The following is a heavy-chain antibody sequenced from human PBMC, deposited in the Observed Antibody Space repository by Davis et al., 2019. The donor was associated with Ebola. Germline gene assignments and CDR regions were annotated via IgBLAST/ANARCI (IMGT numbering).Heavy chain of an antibody. CDR3: ARGVRYYYGSGRPYYYYGMDV. CDR1: GVSFSGYY. J-gene: IGHJ6*02. D-gene: IGHD3-10*01. CDR2: INHSGST. Sequence: MPSETLSLTCAVYGVSFSGYYWSWIRQPPGKGLEWIGEINHSGSTNYNQSLKSRVTISVDTSKNQFSLKLSSVTAADTAVYYCARGVRYYYGSGRPYYYYGMDVWGQGTTVTVSS. V-gene: IGHV4-34*01.